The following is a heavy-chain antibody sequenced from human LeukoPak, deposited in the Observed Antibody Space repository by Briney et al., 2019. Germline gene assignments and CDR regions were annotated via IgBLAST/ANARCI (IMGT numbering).Heavy chain of an antibody. D-gene: IGHD2-21*02. CDR1: GCTFTSYY. CDR3: ASMTAYYFDY. J-gene: IGHJ4*02. CDR2: INPSGGST. Sequence: GASVKVSCKASGCTFTSYYMHWVRQAPGQGLEWMGIINPSGGSTSYAQKFQGRVTITRDTSTSTVYMELSSLRSEDTAVYYCASMTAYYFDYWGQGTLVTVSS. V-gene: IGHV1-46*01.